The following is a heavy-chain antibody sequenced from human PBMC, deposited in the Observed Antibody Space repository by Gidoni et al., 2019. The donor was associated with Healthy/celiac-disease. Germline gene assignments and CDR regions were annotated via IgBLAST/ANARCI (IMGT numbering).Heavy chain of an antibody. V-gene: IGHV4-34*01. J-gene: IGHJ5*02. CDR3: AKGHGLWLEFLAFDP. D-gene: IGHD5-18*01. CDR2: INHRGST. Sequence: QVQPQQWGAGLLKAPESLSLRCAVYGGSLRGYYWGWIRQPPGEGLEWIGEINHRGSTNYNPSLKRQVTISVDTSKNQFSLKLSSVTAADTAVYYCAKGHGLWLEFLAFDPWGQGTLVTVSS. CDR1: GGSLRGYY.